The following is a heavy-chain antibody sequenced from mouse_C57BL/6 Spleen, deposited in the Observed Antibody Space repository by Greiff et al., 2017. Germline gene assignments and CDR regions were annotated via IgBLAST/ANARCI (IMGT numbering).Heavy chain of an antibody. J-gene: IGHJ2*01. CDR3: ARRVYYEYDVDY. CDR1: GYAFTNYL. Sequence: QVQLQQSGAELVRPGTSVKVSCKASGYAFTNYLMEWVKQRPGQGLEWIGVINPGSGGTNYNEKFKGKATLTADKSSSTAYMQLSSLTSEDSAVXFGARRVYYEYDVDYWGQGTTLTVSS. D-gene: IGHD2-4*01. CDR2: INPGSGGT. V-gene: IGHV1-54*01.